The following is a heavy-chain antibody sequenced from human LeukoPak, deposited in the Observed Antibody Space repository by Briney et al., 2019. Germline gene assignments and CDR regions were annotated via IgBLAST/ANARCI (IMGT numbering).Heavy chain of an antibody. Sequence: GGSLRLSCSASGFIFSTYAMHWVRQAPGKGLEWVAVISNDGSITKYGDSVKGRFTISRDNSKNTLYVQMNSLRTDDAAVYYCAKSKSPYPMDYIFDFWGQGTLVTVSS. J-gene: IGHJ4*02. CDR2: ISNDGSIT. V-gene: IGHV3-30*18. D-gene: IGHD4-11*01. CDR3: AKSKSPYPMDYIFDF. CDR1: GFIFSTYA.